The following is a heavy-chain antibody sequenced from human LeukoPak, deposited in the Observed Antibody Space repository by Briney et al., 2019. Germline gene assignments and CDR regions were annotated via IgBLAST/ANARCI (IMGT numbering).Heavy chain of an antibody. CDR1: GFTVSSDY. V-gene: IGHV3-53*01. Sequence: PGGSLRLSCAASGFTVSSDYMTWVRQAPGKGLEWVSFVYSGGSTYYEDSVKGRFTISRDSSKNTLFLQMNSLRVGDTAVYYCARAGYYDSSGLYAPDAFDIWGQGTVVTVSS. J-gene: IGHJ3*02. CDR2: VYSGGST. CDR3: ARAGYYDSSGLYAPDAFDI. D-gene: IGHD3-22*01.